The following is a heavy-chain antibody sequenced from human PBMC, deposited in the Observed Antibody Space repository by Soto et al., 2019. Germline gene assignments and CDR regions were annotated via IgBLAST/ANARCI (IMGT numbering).Heavy chain of an antibody. CDR2: INHSGST. CDR1: GGSFSGYY. J-gene: IGHJ4*02. Sequence: QVQLQQWGAGLLKPSETLSLTCADYGGSFSGYYWSWIRQPPGKGLEWIGEINHSGSTNYNPSLKSRVTISVDTSKNQFSLKLSSVTAADTAVYYCARGQRQLPFRYWGQGTLVTVSS. V-gene: IGHV4-34*01. CDR3: ARGQRQLPFRY. D-gene: IGHD2-2*01.